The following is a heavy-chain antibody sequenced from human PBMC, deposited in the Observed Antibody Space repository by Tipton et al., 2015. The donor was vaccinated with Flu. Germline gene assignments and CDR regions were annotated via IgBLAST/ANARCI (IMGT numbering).Heavy chain of an antibody. CDR3: ARAAAAALDY. Sequence: TLSLTCTVSGGSLSSFYWTWIRQPAGKGLEWIGRIYTSGSTNYNPSLKSRVAISVDTSKNQFSLNLSSMTAADTAVYFCARAAAAALDYWGQGTLVTVSS. D-gene: IGHD6-13*01. V-gene: IGHV4-4*07. CDR1: GGSLSSFY. CDR2: IYTSGST. J-gene: IGHJ4*02.